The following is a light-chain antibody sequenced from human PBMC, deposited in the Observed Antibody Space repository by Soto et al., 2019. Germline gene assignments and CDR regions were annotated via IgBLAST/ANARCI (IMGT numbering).Light chain of an antibody. CDR3: QQYGSSRTWT. Sequence: EIVLTQSPGTLSLSPGERAALSCRTSRSVSSSYLAWYQQKPGQAPRLLIYGASSRATGIPDRFSGSGSGTDFTLTISRLEPEDFAVYYCQQYGSSRTWTFGQGTKVESK. CDR2: GAS. J-gene: IGKJ1*01. V-gene: IGKV3-20*01. CDR1: RSVSSSY.